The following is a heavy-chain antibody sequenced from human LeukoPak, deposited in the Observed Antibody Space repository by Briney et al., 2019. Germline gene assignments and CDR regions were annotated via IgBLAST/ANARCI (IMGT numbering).Heavy chain of an antibody. CDR1: GFTFSNHY. Sequence: GGSLRLSCAACGFTFSNHYMSWIRQAPGKGLEWVSYITSSDSGGFYADSVKGRFTISRDNAKNSLYLQMNSLRVEDTAVYYCARDGDTNSKVDYLGQGTLVTVSS. J-gene: IGHJ4*02. V-gene: IGHV3-11*01. CDR3: ARDGDTNSKVDY. CDR2: ITSSDSGG. D-gene: IGHD4-11*01.